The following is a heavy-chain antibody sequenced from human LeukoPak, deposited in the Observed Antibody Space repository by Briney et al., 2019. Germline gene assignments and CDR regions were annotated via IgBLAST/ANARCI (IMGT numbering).Heavy chain of an antibody. CDR1: GYTFTGYY. Sequence: ASVKVSCKASGYTFTGYYMHWVRQAPGQGLEWMGWINPNSGGTNYAQKFQGRVTMTRDTSISTAYMELSRLRSDDTAVYYCVRDWYSSAAYDYWGQGTLVTVSS. CDR2: INPNSGGT. J-gene: IGHJ4*02. V-gene: IGHV1-2*02. CDR3: VRDWYSSAAYDY. D-gene: IGHD6-19*01.